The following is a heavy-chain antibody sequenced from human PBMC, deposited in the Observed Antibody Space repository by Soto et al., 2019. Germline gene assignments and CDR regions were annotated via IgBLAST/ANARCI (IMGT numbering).Heavy chain of an antibody. J-gene: IGHJ4*02. CDR2: ISGSGGST. V-gene: IGHV3-23*01. CDR1: GFTFSSYA. CDR3: AKAVSVGVSNYSGMVFDY. Sequence: GGSLRLSCAASGFTFSSYAMSWVRQAPGKGLEWVSAISGSGGSTYYADSVKGRFTISRDNSKNTLYLQMNSLRAEDTAVYYWAKAVSVGVSNYSGMVFDYWGQGTLVTVSS. D-gene: IGHD4-4*01.